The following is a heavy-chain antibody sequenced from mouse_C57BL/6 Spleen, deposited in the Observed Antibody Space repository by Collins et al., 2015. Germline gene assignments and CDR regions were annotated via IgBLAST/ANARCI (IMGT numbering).Heavy chain of an antibody. D-gene: IGHD2-2*01. Sequence: ASGFAFSSYDMSWVRQTPEKRLEWVATISSGGSYTYYPDSVKGRFTISRDNARNTLYLQMSSLRSEDTALYYCARERGYEKYFDVWGAGTTVTVSS. CDR3: ARERGYEKYFDV. CDR1: GFAFSSYD. CDR2: ISSGGSYT. J-gene: IGHJ1*01. V-gene: IGHV5-9*02.